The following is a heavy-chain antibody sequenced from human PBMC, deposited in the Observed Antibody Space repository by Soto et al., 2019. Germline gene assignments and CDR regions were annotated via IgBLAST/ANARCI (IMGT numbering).Heavy chain of an antibody. V-gene: IGHV3-33*08. CDR3: ARDQIVVVPAATHYYYYYGMDV. Sequence: PGGSLRLSCAASGFTFSSYAMHWVRQAPGKGLEWVAVIWYDGSNKYYADSVKGRFTISRDNSKNTLYLQMNSLRAEDTAVYYCARDQIVVVPAATHYYYYYGMDVWGQGTTVTVSS. D-gene: IGHD2-2*01. J-gene: IGHJ6*02. CDR2: IWYDGSNK. CDR1: GFTFSSYA.